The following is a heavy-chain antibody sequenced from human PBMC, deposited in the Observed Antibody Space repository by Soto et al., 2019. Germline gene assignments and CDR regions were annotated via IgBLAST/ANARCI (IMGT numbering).Heavy chain of an antibody. CDR2: ISYDGSNK. J-gene: IGHJ4*02. Sequence: QVQLVESGGGVVQPGRSLRLSCAASGFTFSSYGMHWVRQAPGKGLEWVAVISYDGSNKYYADSVKGRFTISRDNSKNPLYLQMNSLRAEDTAVYYCAKGRFLEWLYYFDYWGQGTLVTVSS. D-gene: IGHD3-3*01. V-gene: IGHV3-30*18. CDR1: GFTFSSYG. CDR3: AKGRFLEWLYYFDY.